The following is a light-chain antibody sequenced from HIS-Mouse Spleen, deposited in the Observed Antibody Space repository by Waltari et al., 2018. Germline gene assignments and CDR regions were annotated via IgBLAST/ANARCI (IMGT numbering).Light chain of an antibody. Sequence: QSVLTQPPSASGTPGQRVPYSWSGSSYNIGTNYVYWYQQLPGTAPKLLIYRNNQRPSGVPDRFSGSKSGTSASLAISGLRSEDEADYYCAAWDDSLSGPVFGGGTKLTVL. V-gene: IGLV1-47*01. CDR1: SYNIGTNY. J-gene: IGLJ3*02. CDR3: AAWDDSLSGPV. CDR2: RNN.